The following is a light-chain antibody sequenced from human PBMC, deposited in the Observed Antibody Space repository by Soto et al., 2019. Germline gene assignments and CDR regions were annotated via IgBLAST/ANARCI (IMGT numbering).Light chain of an antibody. CDR2: GAS. CDR1: QSFNSIY. CDR3: QQRSNWPPIT. V-gene: IGKV3D-20*02. Sequence: EIVLTQSPGTLSLSPGERATLSCRASQSFNSIYLAWYQQKPGQAPRLLIYGASSRATGIPARFSGSGSGTDFTLTISSLEPEDFAVYYCQQRSNWPPITFGQGTRLEIK. J-gene: IGKJ5*01.